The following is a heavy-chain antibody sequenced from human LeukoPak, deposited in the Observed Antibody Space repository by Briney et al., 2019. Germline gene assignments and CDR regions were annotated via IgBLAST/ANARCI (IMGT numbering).Heavy chain of an antibody. CDR3: AGDAYYYDSSADLGFDP. CDR2: IYTSGST. V-gene: IGHV4-4*07. D-gene: IGHD3-22*01. J-gene: IGHJ5*02. Sequence: SETLSLTCTVSGGSISSYYWSWIRQPAGKGLEWIGRIYTSGSTNYNPSLKSRVTMSVDTSKNQFSLKLSSVTAADTAVYYCAGDAYYYDSSADLGFDPWGQGILVTVSS. CDR1: GGSISSYY.